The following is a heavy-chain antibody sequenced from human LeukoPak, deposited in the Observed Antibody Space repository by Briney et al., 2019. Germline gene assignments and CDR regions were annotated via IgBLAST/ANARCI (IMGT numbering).Heavy chain of an antibody. CDR2: ISYDGSNK. V-gene: IGHV3-30*04. J-gene: IGHJ4*02. CDR1: GFTFSIYT. Sequence: PGGSLRLSCAASGFTFSIYTIHWVRQAPGKGLEWVVLISYDGSNKYYADSVKGRFTISRDNSKNTLYLQMNSLRPEDTAVYYCASDSSPDYWGQGALVTVSS. D-gene: IGHD6-6*01. CDR3: ASDSSPDY.